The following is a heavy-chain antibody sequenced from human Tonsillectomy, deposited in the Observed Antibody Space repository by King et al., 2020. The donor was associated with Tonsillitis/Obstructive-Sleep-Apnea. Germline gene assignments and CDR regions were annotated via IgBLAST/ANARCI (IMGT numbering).Heavy chain of an antibody. Sequence: VQLVESGGGLVQPGRSLRLSCTASGFTFGDYAMSWVRQAPGKGLEWVGFIRSKAYGGTTEYAASVKGRFTISRDDSKSIAYLQMNSLKTEDTAVYYCSRVTDYYDGSGYEGWFDPWGQGTLVTVSS. V-gene: IGHV3-49*04. CDR2: IRSKAYGGTT. CDR1: GFTFGDYA. CDR3: SRVTDYYDGSGYEGWFDP. D-gene: IGHD3-22*01. J-gene: IGHJ5*02.